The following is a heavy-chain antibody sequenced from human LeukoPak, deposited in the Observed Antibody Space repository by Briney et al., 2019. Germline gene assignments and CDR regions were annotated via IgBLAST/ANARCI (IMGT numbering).Heavy chain of an antibody. CDR1: GFTFSSYG. J-gene: IGHJ4*02. Sequence: GGSLRLSCAASGFTFSSYGMNWVRQAPGKGLVWVSSISSSRSTTYYADSVKGRFTISRDNTKSSLYLQMNNLRAENTAVYYCARDRYYDRSGPDLFDYWGQGTLVTVSS. CDR3: ARDRYYDRSGPDLFDY. V-gene: IGHV3-21*01. CDR2: ISSSRSTT. D-gene: IGHD3-22*01.